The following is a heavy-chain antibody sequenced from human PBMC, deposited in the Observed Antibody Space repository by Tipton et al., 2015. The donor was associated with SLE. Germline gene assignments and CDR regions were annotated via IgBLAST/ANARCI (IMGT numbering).Heavy chain of an antibody. CDR2: IYYSGST. J-gene: IGHJ3*02. CDR3: ARGGSSSWDDAFDI. Sequence: TLSLTCTVSGGSISSHYWSWIRQPPGKGLEWIGYIYYSGSTNYNPSLKSRVTISVDTSKNQFSLKLSSVTAADTAVYYCARGGSSSWDDAFDIWGQGTMVTVSS. V-gene: IGHV4-59*11. D-gene: IGHD6-13*01. CDR1: GGSISSHY.